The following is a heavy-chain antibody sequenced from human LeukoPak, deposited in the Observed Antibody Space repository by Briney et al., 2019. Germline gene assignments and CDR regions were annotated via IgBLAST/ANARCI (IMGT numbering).Heavy chain of an antibody. D-gene: IGHD5-12*01. Sequence: PGGSLRLSCAASGFTFSSYAMSWVRQAPGKGLEWVSAISGSGGSTYYADSVKGRFTISRDNSKHTLYLQMNSLRAEDTAVYYCAKDHVDIVDAFDIWGQGTMVTVSS. J-gene: IGHJ3*02. CDR3: AKDHVDIVDAFDI. CDR1: GFTFSSYA. CDR2: ISGSGGST. V-gene: IGHV3-23*01.